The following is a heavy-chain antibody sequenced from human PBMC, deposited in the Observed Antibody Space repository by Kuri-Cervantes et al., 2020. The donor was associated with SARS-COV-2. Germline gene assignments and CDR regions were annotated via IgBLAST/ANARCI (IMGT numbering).Heavy chain of an antibody. CDR2: ISYDGSNK. CDR1: GFTFSSYG. V-gene: IGHV3-30*19. J-gene: IGHJ4*02. D-gene: IGHD3-22*01. Sequence: GGSLRLSCAASGFTFSSYGMHWVRQVPGKGLEWVTVISYDGSNKYYADSVKGRFTISRDNSKNTLYLQMNSLRAEDTAVYYCARDISGYYGNFDYWGQGTLVTVSS. CDR3: ARDISGYYGNFDY.